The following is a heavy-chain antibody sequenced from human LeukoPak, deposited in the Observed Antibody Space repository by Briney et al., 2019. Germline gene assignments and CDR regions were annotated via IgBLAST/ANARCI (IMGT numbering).Heavy chain of an antibody. CDR3: ARGREQQLIHNWFDP. CDR2: IYYSGST. V-gene: IGHV4-39*07. D-gene: IGHD6-13*01. J-gene: IGHJ5*02. Sequence: SETLSLTCTVSGGSISSSSYYWGWIRQPPGKGLEWIGSIYYSGSTYYNPSLKSRVTISVDTSKNQFSLKLSSVTAADTAVYYCARGREQQLIHNWFDPWGQGTLVTVSS. CDR1: GGSISSSSYY.